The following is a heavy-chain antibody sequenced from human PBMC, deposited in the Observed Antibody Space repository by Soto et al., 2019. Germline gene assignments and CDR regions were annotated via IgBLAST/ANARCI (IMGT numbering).Heavy chain of an antibody. Sequence: PGGSLRLSCTVSGFAFNNYGINWVRQAPGEGLEWVSSISKSDYTYYSDSVKGRFAISRGNAKSSVSLQMNTLRVEDTAVYYCAREDSIIIPAVSDFWGQGTLVTVSS. J-gene: IGHJ4*02. CDR2: ISKSDYT. D-gene: IGHD2-2*01. CDR3: AREDSIIIPAVSDF. V-gene: IGHV3-21*01. CDR1: GFAFNNYG.